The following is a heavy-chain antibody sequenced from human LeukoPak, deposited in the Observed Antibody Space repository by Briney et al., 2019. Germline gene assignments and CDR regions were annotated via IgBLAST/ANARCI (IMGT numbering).Heavy chain of an antibody. CDR1: GFSFSNYE. CDR3: ARADYDAFDI. CDR2: ISSSGGTI. V-gene: IGHV3-48*03. D-gene: IGHD4-11*01. Sequence: GGSLRLSCTASGFSFSNYEMDWVRQAPGKGLEWVSYISSSGGTIFYADSVKGRFTISRDNAKNSLYLQMNTLRVEDTAVYYCARADYDAFDIWGQGTMVTVSS. J-gene: IGHJ3*02.